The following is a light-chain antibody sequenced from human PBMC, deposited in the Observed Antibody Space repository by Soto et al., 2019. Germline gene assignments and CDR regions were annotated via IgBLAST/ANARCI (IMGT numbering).Light chain of an antibody. Sequence: EIVMTQSPATLSVSPGERATLSCRGSQSINNNLAWYQQKPGQAPRLLIYGASTRATGIPARFSGSGSGTESTLTISSLQSDDFAVYHCQHYSNWPPWTFGQGTKVEIK. V-gene: IGKV3-15*01. CDR1: QSINNN. J-gene: IGKJ1*01. CDR3: QHYSNWPPWT. CDR2: GAS.